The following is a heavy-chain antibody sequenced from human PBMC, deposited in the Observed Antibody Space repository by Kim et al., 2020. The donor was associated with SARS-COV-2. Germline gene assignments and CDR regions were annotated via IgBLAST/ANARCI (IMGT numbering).Heavy chain of an antibody. Sequence: SQTLSLTCAISGDSVSSNSAAWNWIRQSPSRGLEWLGRTYYRSKWYNDYAVSVKSRITINPDTSKNQFSLQLNSVTPEDMAVYYCARGGIPVGGTSIGGMDVWGQGTTVTVSS. CDR2: TYYRSKWYN. J-gene: IGHJ6*02. CDR3: ARGGIPVGGTSIGGMDV. V-gene: IGHV6-1*01. D-gene: IGHD6-19*01. CDR1: GDSVSSNSAA.